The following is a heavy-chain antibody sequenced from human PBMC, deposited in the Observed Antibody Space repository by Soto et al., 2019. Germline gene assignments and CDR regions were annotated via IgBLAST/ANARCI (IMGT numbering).Heavy chain of an antibody. CDR3: ARGIFGSGTANDY. D-gene: IGHD3-10*01. CDR2: INGDGSGT. CDR1: GFTFSGSW. Sequence: EVQLVESGGGLVKPGGSLRLSCAASGFTFSGSWMHWVRQAPGKGLVWVSRINGDGSGTSYADFVKGRFTISRDDAKNTLFLQMNGLRAEDTAVYYCARGIFGSGTANDYWGQGTLVPFSS. J-gene: IGHJ4*02. V-gene: IGHV3-74*01.